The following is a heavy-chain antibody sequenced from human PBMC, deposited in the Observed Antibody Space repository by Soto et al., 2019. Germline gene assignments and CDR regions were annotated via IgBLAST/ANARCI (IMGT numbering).Heavy chain of an antibody. Sequence: PSEALSLTCTVSGGSISRGEYYWSWIRQTPGKGLEWIGYIYYSGSPYYTPSLKSRVTISVDTSKNQFSLKLSSVTAADPAVYYCARESPVDHPYGVDVWGQGTTVTVSS. D-gene: IGHD5-12*01. V-gene: IGHV4-30-4*01. CDR2: IYYSGSP. J-gene: IGHJ6*02. CDR3: ARESPVDHPYGVDV. CDR1: GGSISRGEYY.